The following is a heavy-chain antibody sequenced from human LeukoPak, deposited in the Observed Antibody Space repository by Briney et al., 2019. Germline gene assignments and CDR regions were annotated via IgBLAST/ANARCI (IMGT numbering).Heavy chain of an antibody. Sequence: GASVKVSCKASGGTFSSYAISWVRQAPGQGLEWMGGIIPIFGTANYAQKFQGRVTITADESTSTAYMELSSLRSEDTAVYYCARDRIVGATSLFDYWGQGTLVTVSS. V-gene: IGHV1-69*13. CDR2: IIPIFGTA. CDR1: GGTFSSYA. CDR3: ARDRIVGATSLFDY. D-gene: IGHD1-26*01. J-gene: IGHJ4*02.